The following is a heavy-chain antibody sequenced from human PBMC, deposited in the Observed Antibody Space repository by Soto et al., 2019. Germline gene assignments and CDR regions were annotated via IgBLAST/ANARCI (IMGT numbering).Heavy chain of an antibody. J-gene: IGHJ4*02. Sequence: QVQLQESGPGLVKPSGTLSLTCAVSSGSISSSNWWSWVRQPPGKGLEWIGEIYHSGSTNYNPSLKSRVTISVDKSKNQFSLKLSSVTAADTAVYYCARGAPIDYDYIWGSYRPTYYFDYWGQGTLVTVSS. CDR2: IYHSGST. CDR3: ARGAPIDYDYIWGSYRPTYYFDY. V-gene: IGHV4-4*02. D-gene: IGHD3-16*02. CDR1: SGSISSSNW.